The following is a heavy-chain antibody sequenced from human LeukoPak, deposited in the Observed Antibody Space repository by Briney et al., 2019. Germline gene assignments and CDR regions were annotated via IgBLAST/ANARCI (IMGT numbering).Heavy chain of an antibody. J-gene: IGHJ4*02. Sequence: PSETLSLTCTVSGGSVSSGSYYWSWIRQAPGKGLEWIGYIHYSGSTNHNSSLKSRVTISVDTSKNQYSLKLSSVTAADTAVYYCARDGVAGGFDYWGQGTLVTVSS. CDR2: IHYSGST. CDR1: GGSVSSGSYY. CDR3: ARDGVAGGFDY. V-gene: IGHV4-61*01. D-gene: IGHD6-19*01.